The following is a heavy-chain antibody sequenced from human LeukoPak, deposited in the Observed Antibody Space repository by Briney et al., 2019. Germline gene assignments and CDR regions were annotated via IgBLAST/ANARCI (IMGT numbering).Heavy chain of an antibody. J-gene: IGHJ5*02. Sequence: PSETLSLTCTVSGGSFSIGRYQWSWVRQPPGPGLEWIGDIQYNGPPAYNPSLQNRVIILRDESRNQFSLRLSSVTAADTAVYYCARGWGDYYDSSGYSNWFDPWGQGTLVTVSS. CDR3: ARGWGDYYDSSGYSNWFDP. D-gene: IGHD3-22*01. CDR2: IQYNGPP. V-gene: IGHV4-61*01. CDR1: GGSFSIGRYQ.